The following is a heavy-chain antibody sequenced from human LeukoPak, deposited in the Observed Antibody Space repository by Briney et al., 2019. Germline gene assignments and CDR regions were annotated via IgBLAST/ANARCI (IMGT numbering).Heavy chain of an antibody. CDR3: ARDKDA. Sequence: GGSLRLSCVVSGLTVSNNYMSWVRQAPGKGLEWVSVIYSDGTTRNADSVKGRFTISRDNSKNTAYLQMDSLRAEDTAVYYCARDKDAWGQGTLVTVSS. CDR1: GLTVSNNY. CDR2: IYSDGTT. J-gene: IGHJ5*02. V-gene: IGHV3-66*01.